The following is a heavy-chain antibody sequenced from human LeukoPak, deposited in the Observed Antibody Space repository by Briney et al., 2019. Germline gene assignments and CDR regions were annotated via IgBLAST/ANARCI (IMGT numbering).Heavy chain of an antibody. CDR1: GYTLTELS. V-gene: IGHV1-24*01. CDR2: FDPEDGET. J-gene: IGHJ4*02. Sequence: ASVKVSCKVSGYTLTELSMHWVRQAPGKGLEWMVGFDPEDGETIYAQKFQGRVTMTEDTSTDTAYMELSSLRSEDTAVYYCATLPLDCSSTSCYVWGQGTLVTVSS. D-gene: IGHD2-2*01. CDR3: ATLPLDCSSTSCYV.